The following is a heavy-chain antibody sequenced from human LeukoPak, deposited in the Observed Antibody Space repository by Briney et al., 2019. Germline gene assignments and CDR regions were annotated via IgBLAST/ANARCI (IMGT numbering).Heavy chain of an antibody. J-gene: IGHJ4*02. CDR1: GFTFSNYE. CDR3: AKVSGSGWHFDH. V-gene: IGHV3-48*03. Sequence: GGSLRLSCAASGFTFSNYEMIWVRQAPGKGLEWVSFISSSGILIYYADSVKGRFTISRDNGKNSLFLQMDSLRVEDTAVYYCAKVSGSGWHFDHWGQGTLVTVSS. D-gene: IGHD6-19*01. CDR2: ISSSGILI.